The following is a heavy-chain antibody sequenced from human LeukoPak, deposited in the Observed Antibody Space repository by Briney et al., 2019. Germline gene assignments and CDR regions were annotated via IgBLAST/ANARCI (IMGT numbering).Heavy chain of an antibody. Sequence: GGSLRLSCAASGFTFSSYSMNWVRQAPGKGLEWVSYISSSSSTIYYADSVKGRFTISRDNAKNSLYLQMNSLRAEDTAVYYCARGHDYYDSSGYYLQAYWGQGTLVTVSS. CDR3: ARGHDYYDSSGYYLQAY. CDR2: ISSSSSTI. J-gene: IGHJ4*02. CDR1: GFTFSSYS. V-gene: IGHV3-48*04. D-gene: IGHD3-22*01.